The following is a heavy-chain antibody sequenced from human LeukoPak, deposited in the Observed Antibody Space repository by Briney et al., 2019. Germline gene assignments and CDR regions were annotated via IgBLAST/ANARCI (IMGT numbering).Heavy chain of an antibody. J-gene: IGHJ3*02. CDR1: GFTFSSYG. CDR3: AKIVVVPAARAYDAFDI. CDR2: IRYDGSNK. D-gene: IGHD2-2*01. Sequence: GGSLRLSCAASGFTFSSYGMHWVRQAPGKGLEWVAFIRYDGSNKYYADSVKGRFTISRDNSKNTLYLQMNSLRAEDTAVYYCAKIVVVPAARAYDAFDIWGQGTMVTVSS. V-gene: IGHV3-30*02.